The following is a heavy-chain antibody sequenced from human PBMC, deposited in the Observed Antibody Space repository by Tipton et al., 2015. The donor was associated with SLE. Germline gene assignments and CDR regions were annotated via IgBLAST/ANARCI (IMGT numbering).Heavy chain of an antibody. CDR1: GGSISSGGYY. CDR3: ASRGTKGYNWFDP. CDR2: IYYSGST. V-gene: IGHV4-31*03. D-gene: IGHD1-26*01. Sequence: TLSLTCTVSGGSISSGGYYWSWIRQHPGKGLEWIGYIYYSGSTYYNPSLKSRVTISVDTSKNQFSLKLSSVTAADTAVYYCASRGTKGYNWFDPWGQGTLVTVSS. J-gene: IGHJ5*02.